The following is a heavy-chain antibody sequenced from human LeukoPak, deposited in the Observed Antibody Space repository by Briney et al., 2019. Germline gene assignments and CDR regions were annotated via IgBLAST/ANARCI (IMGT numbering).Heavy chain of an antibody. CDR3: AKGGSSYSEMDY. CDR2: LSASGGLT. CDR1: GFTFSSYA. D-gene: IGHD4-11*01. J-gene: IGHJ4*02. V-gene: IGHV3-23*01. Sequence: PGGSLRLSCAASGFTFSSYAMSWVRQAPGKGLEWVSGLSASGGLTYYSDSVKGRFTISRDNSKNTLYLQRNSLRADDTAVYYCAKGGSSYSEMDYWGQGTLVTVSS.